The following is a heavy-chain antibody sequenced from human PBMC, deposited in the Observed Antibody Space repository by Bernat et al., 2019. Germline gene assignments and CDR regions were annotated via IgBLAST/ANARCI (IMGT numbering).Heavy chain of an antibody. V-gene: IGHV3-23*01. J-gene: IGHJ4*02. CDR2: MSGSGIDT. D-gene: IGHD3-22*01. CDR3: VKGYYYCHDNSAYLDH. CDR1: GFTFLSYA. Sequence: EVQLLESGGGLAQPGGSLRLSCAASGFTFLSYAMSWVRQAPGKGLEWVSDMSGSGIDTYYTDSVKGRFTISSDNSKDTLYLEKKSMRAKDTAVYLCVKGYYYCHDNSAYLDHWGKGTLVTVSS.